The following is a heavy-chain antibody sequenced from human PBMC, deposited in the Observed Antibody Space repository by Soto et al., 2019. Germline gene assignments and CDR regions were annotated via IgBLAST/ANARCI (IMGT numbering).Heavy chain of an antibody. V-gene: IGHV3-21*01. Sequence: PGGSLRLGCSVSVFTFSSCSMKWVRQAPVKGLEWVSSISSGNSYIYYADSVRGRFTVSRDNAKSSLYLQMNSLRAEDTAVYYCATQMDYNILTGYRPFDYWGQGTQVTASS. CDR3: ATQMDYNILTGYRPFDY. J-gene: IGHJ4*02. CDR1: VFTFSSCS. CDR2: ISSGNSYI. D-gene: IGHD3-9*01.